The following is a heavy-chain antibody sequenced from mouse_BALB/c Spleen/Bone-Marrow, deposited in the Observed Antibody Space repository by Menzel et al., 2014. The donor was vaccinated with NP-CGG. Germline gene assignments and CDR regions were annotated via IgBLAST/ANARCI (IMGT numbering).Heavy chain of an antibody. J-gene: IGHJ3*01. V-gene: IGHV1-69*02. CDR2: IDPSVSET. CDR1: GYTFTRYW. Sequence: VXXXAPXKLSCKASGYTFTRYWMHWVRQRPGRGLEWIGMIDPSVSETHYNHEFKDKATLTVDKSSSTAYIQLSRLTSEDAAVYFCARSCGKCLAWFVYWGQGTLVTVSP. CDR3: ARSCGKCLAWFVY. D-gene: IGHD1-1*01.